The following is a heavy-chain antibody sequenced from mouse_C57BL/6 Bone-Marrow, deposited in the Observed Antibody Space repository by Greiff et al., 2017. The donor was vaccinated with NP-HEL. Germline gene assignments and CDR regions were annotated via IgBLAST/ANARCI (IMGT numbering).Heavy chain of an antibody. CDR1: GYTFTTYP. V-gene: IGHV1-47*01. Sequence: QVQLQQSGAELVKPGASVKMSCKASGYTFTTYPIEWMKQNHGKSLEWIGNFHPYNDDTKYNEKLKGKATLTVEKSSSKVYLKLSRLTSDDSAVYYCARGIYYYSSSSYYYAMDYWGQGTSVTVSS. CDR2: FHPYNDDT. J-gene: IGHJ4*01. D-gene: IGHD1-1*01. CDR3: ARGIYYYSSSSYYYAMDY.